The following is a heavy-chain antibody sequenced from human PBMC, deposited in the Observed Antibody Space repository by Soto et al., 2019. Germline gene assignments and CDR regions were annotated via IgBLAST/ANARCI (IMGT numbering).Heavy chain of an antibody. V-gene: IGHV3-48*03. Sequence: GSLRLSCAASGFTFSNYEMNWVRQAPGKGLEWVSYISSSGSTIYYADSVKDRFTISRDNAKNSLYLQMNSLRAEDTAVYYCARDLRFLEWFLFDPWGQGTLVTAPQ. CDR1: GFTFSNYE. D-gene: IGHD3-3*01. CDR3: ARDLRFLEWFLFDP. CDR2: ISSSGSTI. J-gene: IGHJ5*02.